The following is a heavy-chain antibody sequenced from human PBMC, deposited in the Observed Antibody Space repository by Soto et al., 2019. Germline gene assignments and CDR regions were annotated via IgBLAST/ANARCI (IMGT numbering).Heavy chain of an antibody. CDR3: ARDTAMPNWYFDL. V-gene: IGHV3-48*01. J-gene: IGHJ2*01. CDR1: GFTFSSYS. Sequence: GGSLRLSCAASGFTFSSYSMNWVRQAPGKGLEWVSYISSSSTIYYADSVKGRFTISRDNAKNALYLQMNSLRAEDTAVYYCARDTAMPNWYFDLWGRGTLVTVSS. CDR2: ISSSSTI. D-gene: IGHD5-18*01.